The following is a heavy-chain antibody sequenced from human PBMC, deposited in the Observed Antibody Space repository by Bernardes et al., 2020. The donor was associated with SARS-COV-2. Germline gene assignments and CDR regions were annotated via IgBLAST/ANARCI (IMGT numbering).Heavy chain of an antibody. J-gene: IGHJ3*02. CDR1: GYTLTEFS. Sequence: ASVKVSCKVSGYTLTEFSMHWVRQAPGKGLEWLGGFDPQHRTTIYAQKFQGRVTMTEDTSTDTAYMELRSLRSEDTAVYYCATDDPAGAVFGVVIYALHIWGQGTMVTVSS. CDR3: ATDDPAGAVFGVVIYALHI. CDR2: FDPQHRTT. V-gene: IGHV1-24*01. D-gene: IGHD3-3*01.